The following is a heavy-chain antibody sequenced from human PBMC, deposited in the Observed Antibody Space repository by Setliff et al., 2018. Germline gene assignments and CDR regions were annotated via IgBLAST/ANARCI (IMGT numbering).Heavy chain of an antibody. CDR2: VYSGGSP. CDR3: ARLYHNDNSADFRRAPFDV. CDR1: GDSMIGYY. J-gene: IGHJ3*01. D-gene: IGHD3-22*01. V-gene: IGHV4-59*01. Sequence: PSETLSLTCKVSGDSMIGYYWSWIRQPPGEGLDWIGYVYSGGSPNYSPSFKSRVTMSIDTSKNRFSLKLKSVTAADTAVYYCARLYHNDNSADFRRAPFDVWGQGMMVTV.